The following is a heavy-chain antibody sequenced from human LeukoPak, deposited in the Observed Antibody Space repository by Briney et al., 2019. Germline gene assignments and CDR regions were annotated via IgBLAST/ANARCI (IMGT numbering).Heavy chain of an antibody. V-gene: IGHV1-18*01. CDR1: GYTSTSYG. J-gene: IGHJ5*02. CDR3: ARPRRSGWWFDP. D-gene: IGHD3-10*01. Sequence: ASVKVSCKASGYTSTSYGISWVRQAPGQGLEWIGWISSYNGNTNYAQKLQGRVTMTTDTSTSTAYMELRSLRSDDTAVYYCARPRRSGWWFDPWGQGTLVTVSS. CDR2: ISSYNGNT.